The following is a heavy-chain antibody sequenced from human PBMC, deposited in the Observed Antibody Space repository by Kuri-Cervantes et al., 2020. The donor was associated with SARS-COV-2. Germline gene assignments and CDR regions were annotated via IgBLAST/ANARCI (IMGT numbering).Heavy chain of an antibody. CDR3: ARESLGMSPWGFDY. J-gene: IGHJ4*02. CDR1: GFIFSDYY. V-gene: IGHV3-11*04. CDR2: IGPSGTTK. Sequence: GGSLRLSCTASGFIFSDYYMTWIRQAPGKGLEWVSNIGPSGTTKYYADSVKGRFTISRDNSKNTLYLQMNSLRAEDTAVYYCARESLGMSPWGFDYWGQGTLVTVSS. D-gene: IGHD7-27*01.